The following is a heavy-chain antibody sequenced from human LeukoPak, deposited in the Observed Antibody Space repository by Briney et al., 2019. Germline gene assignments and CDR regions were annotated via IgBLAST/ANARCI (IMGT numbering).Heavy chain of an antibody. CDR2: ISSSSTI. CDR1: GFTFSSYS. Sequence: PVGSLRLSCAASGFTFSSYSMNWVRQAPGKGLEWVSYISSSSTIYYADSVKGRFTISRDNAKNSLYLQMNSLRAEDTAVYYCARDSYCSSPVVGDCWGQGTLVTVSS. D-gene: IGHD2-2*01. J-gene: IGHJ4*02. V-gene: IGHV3-48*01. CDR3: ARDSYCSSPVVGDC.